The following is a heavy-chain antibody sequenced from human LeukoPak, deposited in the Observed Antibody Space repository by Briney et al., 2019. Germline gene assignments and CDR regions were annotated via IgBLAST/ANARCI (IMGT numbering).Heavy chain of an antibody. CDR1: GGSISSGYY. V-gene: IGHV4-38-2*02. CDR3: ARELYSSSWLGPTWYYGMDV. J-gene: IGHJ6*04. Sequence: SETLSLTCTVSGGSISSGYYWGWIRQPPGKGLEWIGSIYHSGSTYYNPSLKSRVTISVHTSKNQFSLKLSSVTAADTAVYYCARELYSSSWLGPTWYYGMDVWGKGTTVTVSS. D-gene: IGHD6-13*01. CDR2: IYHSGST.